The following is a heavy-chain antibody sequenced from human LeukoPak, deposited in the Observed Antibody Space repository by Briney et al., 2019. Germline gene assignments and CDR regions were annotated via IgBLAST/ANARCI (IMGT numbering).Heavy chain of an antibody. CDR2: ISGSGGST. V-gene: IGHV3-23*01. J-gene: IGHJ4*02. Sequence: GGSLRLSCAASGFTFSSYAMSWVRQAPGKGLEWVSAISGSGGSTYYADSVKGRFTISRDNSKNTLYPQMNSLRAEDTAVYYCAKSSGDFYYFDYWGQGTLVTVSS. CDR3: AKSSGDFYYFDY. D-gene: IGHD2-21*02. CDR1: GFTFSSYA.